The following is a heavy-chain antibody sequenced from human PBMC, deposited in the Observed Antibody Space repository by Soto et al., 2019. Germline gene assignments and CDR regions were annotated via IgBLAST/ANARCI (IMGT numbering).Heavy chain of an antibody. J-gene: IGHJ4*02. CDR3: ARAPKVSGSAQTRPDF. V-gene: IGHV4-34*01. Sequence: PSETLSLTCSLYRGSLSGYYWSWIRQPPGKGLEWIGEISPSGTTNYSPSLKSRVSISVDTSKNQFSLNLPSLTAADTAVYYCARAPKVSGSAQTRPDFWGQGSLVTVSS. D-gene: IGHD6-6*01. CDR1: RGSLSGYY. CDR2: ISPSGTT.